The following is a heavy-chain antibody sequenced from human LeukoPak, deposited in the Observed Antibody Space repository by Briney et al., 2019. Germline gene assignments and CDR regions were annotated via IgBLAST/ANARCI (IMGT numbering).Heavy chain of an antibody. CDR1: GGSFSGYY. Sequence: SETLSLTCAVYGGSFSGYYWSWIRQPPGKGLEWIGEINHSGSTNYNPSLKSRVTISVDTSKNQFSLKLSSVTAAGTAVYYCARMRSGSYYYYYYYMDVWGKGTTVTISS. J-gene: IGHJ6*03. CDR3: ARMRSGSYYYYYYYMDV. D-gene: IGHD1-26*01. CDR2: INHSGST. V-gene: IGHV4-34*01.